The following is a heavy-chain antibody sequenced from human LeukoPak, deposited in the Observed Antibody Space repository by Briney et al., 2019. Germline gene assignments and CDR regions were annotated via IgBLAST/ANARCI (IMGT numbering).Heavy chain of an antibody. Sequence: SETLSLTCAAYGGSFGGYYWSWIRQPPGKGLEWIGEINHSGSTNYNPSLKSRVTISVDTSKNQFSLKLSSVTAADTAVYYCARGLSGWYGGAYDYWGQGTLVTVSS. V-gene: IGHV4-34*01. J-gene: IGHJ4*02. D-gene: IGHD6-19*01. CDR1: GGSFGGYY. CDR2: INHSGST. CDR3: ARGLSGWYGGAYDY.